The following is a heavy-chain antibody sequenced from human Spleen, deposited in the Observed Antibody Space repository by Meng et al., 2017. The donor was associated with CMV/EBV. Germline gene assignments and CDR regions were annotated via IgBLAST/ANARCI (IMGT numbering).Heavy chain of an antibody. V-gene: IGHV4-31*02. J-gene: IGHJ4*02. CDR1: CGSISSGGYY. CDR2: IYNTRYT. D-gene: IGHD2-2*02. Sequence: VSCGSISSGGYYWSWIRKHPGKGLELIGFIYNTRYTYYNPSLKSRVTISEGTSKNQLSPEMTSVTAADTAVYYCARGGGYKFHFDFWGLGTLVTVSS. CDR3: ARGGGYKFHFDF.